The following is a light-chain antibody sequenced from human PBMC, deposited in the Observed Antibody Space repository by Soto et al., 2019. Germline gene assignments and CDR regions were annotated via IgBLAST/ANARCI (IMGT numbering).Light chain of an antibody. Sequence: EIVLTQSPGTLSLSPGERATLSCRASQSVSSNYLAWYQQKPGQAPRLLIYGASTRATGIPARFSGSGSGTDFTLTISRLEPEDFAVYYCQQYASSVFTFGPGTKVDIK. CDR3: QQYASSVFT. CDR1: QSVSSNY. CDR2: GAS. J-gene: IGKJ3*01. V-gene: IGKV3-20*01.